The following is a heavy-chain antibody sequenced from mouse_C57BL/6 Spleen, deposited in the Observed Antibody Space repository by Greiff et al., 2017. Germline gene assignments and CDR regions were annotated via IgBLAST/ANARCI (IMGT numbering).Heavy chain of an antibody. D-gene: IGHD1-1*01. CDR2: IHPNSGST. CDR1: GYTFTSYW. Sequence: QVQLKQPGAELVKPGASVKLSCKASGYTFTSYWMHWVKQRPGQGLEWIGMIHPNSGSTNYNEKFKSKATLTVDKSSSTAYMQLSSLTSEDSAVYYCARLGYYGSSASYAMDYWGQGTSVTVSS. CDR3: ARLGYYGSSASYAMDY. J-gene: IGHJ4*01. V-gene: IGHV1-64*01.